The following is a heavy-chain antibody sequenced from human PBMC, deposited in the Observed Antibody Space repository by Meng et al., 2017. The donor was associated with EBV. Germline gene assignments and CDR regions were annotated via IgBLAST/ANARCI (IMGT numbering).Heavy chain of an antibody. D-gene: IGHD6-6*01. V-gene: IGHV2-5*02. Sequence: LNVSSHTLEKPTKALSLTVVVAALSLTTQVLDLGWIRQPTGKALEWLALIYWDDDKGYSPALKSRLTITKDTSKNQVLLTMTNMDPVDADTYYCAHIIAARPFDSWGQGTLVTVSS. CDR2: IYWDDDK. CDR3: AHIIAARPFDS. J-gene: IGHJ4*02. CDR1: ALSLTTQVLD.